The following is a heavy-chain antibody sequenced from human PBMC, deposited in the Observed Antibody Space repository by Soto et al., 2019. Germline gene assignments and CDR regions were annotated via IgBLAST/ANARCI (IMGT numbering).Heavy chain of an antibody. CDR2: VGTGGTA. Sequence: GGSRRVSCAASGVTFSRYAMSGVRQAPGKGLEWVSAVGTGGTAYYADSVKGRFTISRDNSKNTLYLQMNSLRAEDTAVYYCDGARSNLVYLDYWGQGTPVTV. CDR3: DGARSNLVYLDY. D-gene: IGHD1-26*01. V-gene: IGHV3-23*01. CDR1: GVTFSRYA. J-gene: IGHJ4*02.